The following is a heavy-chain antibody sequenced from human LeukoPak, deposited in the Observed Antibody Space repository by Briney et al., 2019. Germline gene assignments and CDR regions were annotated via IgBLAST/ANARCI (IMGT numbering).Heavy chain of an antibody. CDR2: IWYDGSNK. Sequence: GGSLRLSCAASGFTFNSYGMHWVRQAPGKGLEWVAVIWYDGSNKYYADSVKGRFTISRDNSKNTLYLQMNSLRAEDTAVYYCARECYYYYYYGMDVWGQGTTVTVSS. CDR3: ARECYYYYYYGMDV. J-gene: IGHJ6*02. CDR1: GFTFNSYG. D-gene: IGHD5-18*01. V-gene: IGHV3-33*01.